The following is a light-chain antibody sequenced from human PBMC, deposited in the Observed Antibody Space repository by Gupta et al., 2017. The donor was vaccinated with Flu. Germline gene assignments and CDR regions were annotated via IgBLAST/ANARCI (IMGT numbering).Light chain of an antibody. Sequence: DIVMTQSPLSLPVTHGEPASISCRSSQSLQHSNGYNYLDWYLQKPGQSPQLLIYLGSNRASGVPDRFSCSGSGTDFTLKISRVEAEDVGVYYCMQGLENWAFGQGTKVEIK. CDR1: QSLQHSNGYNY. V-gene: IGKV2-28*01. CDR2: LGS. J-gene: IGKJ1*01. CDR3: MQGLENWA.